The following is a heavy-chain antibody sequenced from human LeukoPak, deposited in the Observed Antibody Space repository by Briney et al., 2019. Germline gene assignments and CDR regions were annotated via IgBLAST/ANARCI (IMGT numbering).Heavy chain of an antibody. V-gene: IGHV3-7*02. J-gene: IGHJ4*02. CDR3: AKNRTAHDY. D-gene: IGHD5-18*01. CDR2: IHRDGSDK. CDR1: GFTFSDYW. Sequence: PGGSLRLSCAASGFTFSDYWMTWVRQAPGKGLEWVANIHRDGSDKYYVDSVKGRFTISRDNAKNSLHLQMSSLRGEDTAVYYCAKNRTAHDYWGQGTLVTVSS.